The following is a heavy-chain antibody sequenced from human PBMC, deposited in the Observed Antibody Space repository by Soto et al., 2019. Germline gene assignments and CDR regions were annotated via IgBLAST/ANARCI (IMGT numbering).Heavy chain of an antibody. CDR1: GFTFSSYA. CDR2: ISGSGGST. D-gene: IGHD3-22*01. J-gene: IGHJ6*02. Sequence: GGSLRLSCAASGFTFSSYAMSWVRQAPGKGLEWVSAISGSGGSTYYADSVKGRFTIARDNSKNTLYLQMNSLRAEDTAVYYCAKDWPEYDDSSGYSYSYYGMDVWGQGTTVTVSS. V-gene: IGHV3-23*01. CDR3: AKDWPEYDDSSGYSYSYYGMDV.